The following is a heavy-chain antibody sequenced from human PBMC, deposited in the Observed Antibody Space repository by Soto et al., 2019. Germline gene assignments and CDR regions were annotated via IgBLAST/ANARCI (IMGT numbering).Heavy chain of an antibody. CDR2: ISGSGGST. V-gene: IGHV3-23*01. J-gene: IGHJ6*02. CDR1: GFTFSSYA. CDR3: ANWDTAMAYYYGMDV. Sequence: EVQLLESGGGLVQPGGSLRLSCAASGFTFSSYAMSWVRQAPGKGLEWVSAISGSGGSTYYADSVKGWFTISRDNSKNTLYLQMNSLRAEDTAVYYCANWDTAMAYYYGMDVWGQGTTVTVSS. D-gene: IGHD5-18*01.